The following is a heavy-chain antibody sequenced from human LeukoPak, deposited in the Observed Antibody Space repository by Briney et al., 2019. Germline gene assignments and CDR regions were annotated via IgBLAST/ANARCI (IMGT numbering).Heavy chain of an antibody. CDR3: ARVGYSSPFDY. V-gene: IGHV3-64*01. CDR2: ISGNGDST. Sequence: PGGSLTLSCAASGFTFSSYAIHWVRQAPGKGLEYVSSISGNGDSTFYANSVKGRFTISRDNSKNTLYLQMGSLRAEDMAVYYCARVGYSSPFDYWGQGTLVTVSS. D-gene: IGHD6-13*01. CDR1: GFTFSSYA. J-gene: IGHJ4*02.